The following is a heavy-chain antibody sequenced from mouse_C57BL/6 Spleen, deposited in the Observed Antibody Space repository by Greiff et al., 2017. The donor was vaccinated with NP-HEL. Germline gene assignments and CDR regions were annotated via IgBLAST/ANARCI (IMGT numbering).Heavy chain of an antibody. J-gene: IGHJ2*01. CDR1: GYTFTDYN. CDR2: INPNNGGT. D-gene: IGHD1-1*01. V-gene: IGHV1-18*01. Sequence: EVQLQQSGPELVKPGASVKIPCKASGYTFTDYNMDWVKQSHGKSLEWIGDINPNNGGTIYNQKFKGKATLTVDKSSSTAYMELRSLTSEDTAVYYWARRYGSSYSYFDYWGQGTTLTVSS. CDR3: ARRYGSSYSYFDY.